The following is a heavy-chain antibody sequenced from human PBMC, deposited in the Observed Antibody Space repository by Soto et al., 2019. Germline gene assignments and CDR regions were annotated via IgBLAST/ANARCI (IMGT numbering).Heavy chain of an antibody. J-gene: IGHJ5*02. V-gene: IGHV5-10-1*03. D-gene: IGHD3-3*01. CDR2: IDPSDSYT. CDR1: GYDFTTYW. Sequence: QLVQSGAEVKKPGESLRISCKTSGYDFTTYWINWVRQMPGKGLEWIGRIDPSDSYTNYNPSFQGHVTISADMSISTAYLQWSSLKASDTAMYYCAIPKSYAIFGVLTPDLQSWGQGTLVTVSS. CDR3: AIPKSYAIFGVLTPDLQS.